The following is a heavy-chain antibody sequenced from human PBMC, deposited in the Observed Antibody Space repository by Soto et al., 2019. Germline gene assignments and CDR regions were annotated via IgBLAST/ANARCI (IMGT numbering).Heavy chain of an antibody. Sequence: QLQLQESGPGLVKPSETLSLTCTVSGGSISSSSYYWGWIRQPPGKGLEWIGSIFDSGSTYSNPSLKSRVTTSVDASKNQCSPKLSSVTAADTAVYYCARHLTYCSAGSCYSDFPYYGMDVWGQGTTVTVSS. D-gene: IGHD2-15*01. CDR1: GGSISSSSYY. V-gene: IGHV4-39*01. J-gene: IGHJ6*02. CDR2: IFDSGST. CDR3: ARHLTYCSAGSCYSDFPYYGMDV.